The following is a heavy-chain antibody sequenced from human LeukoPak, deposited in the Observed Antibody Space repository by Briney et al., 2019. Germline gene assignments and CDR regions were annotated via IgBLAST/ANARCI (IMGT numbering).Heavy chain of an antibody. D-gene: IGHD7-27*01. J-gene: IGHJ4*02. V-gene: IGHV4-31*03. Sequence: SQPLSLTCNVSGGSISSGGSRWSWIRQHPGKGLEWIGYIYYSGSTYYNPSLESRLTMSVDTSKNQFSLHLTSVTAADTAVYYCARDWGTYFDYWGQGTLVTVSS. CDR1: GGSISSGGSR. CDR3: ARDWGTYFDY. CDR2: IYYSGST.